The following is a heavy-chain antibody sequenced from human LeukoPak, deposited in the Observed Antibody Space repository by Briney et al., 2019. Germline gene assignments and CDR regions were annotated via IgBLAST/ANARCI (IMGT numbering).Heavy chain of an antibody. D-gene: IGHD5-12*01. CDR1: GFTFSSYT. CDR3: ARDDRGYSGYHFDH. J-gene: IGHJ4*02. Sequence: GGSLRLSCAASGFTFSSYTFHWVRQASGKGLEWVAVQDGNNKYYTDSVKGRFTISRDNSKNTLYLQMNSLRAEDTAVYYCARDDRGYSGYHFDHWGQGTLVTVSS. CDR2: QDGNNK. V-gene: IGHV3-30-3*01.